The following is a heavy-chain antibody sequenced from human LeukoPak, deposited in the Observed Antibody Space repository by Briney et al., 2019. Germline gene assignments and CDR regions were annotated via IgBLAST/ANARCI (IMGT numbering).Heavy chain of an antibody. V-gene: IGHV3-23*01. Sequence: GGSLRLSCAASGFTFSSYAMSWVRQAPGKGLEWVSAISGSGGSTYYADSVKGRFTISRDNSKNTLYLQINSLRAEDTAVYYCARTPTLFDYDGSDYFPHNFDYWGQGSLVTVSS. CDR2: ISGSGGST. CDR3: ARTPTLFDYDGSDYFPHNFDY. CDR1: GFTFSSYA. J-gene: IGHJ4*02. D-gene: IGHD3-22*01.